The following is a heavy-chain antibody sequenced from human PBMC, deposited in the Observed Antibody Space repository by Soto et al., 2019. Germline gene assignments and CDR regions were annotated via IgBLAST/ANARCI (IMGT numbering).Heavy chain of an antibody. V-gene: IGHV1-8*01. CDR1: GYTFTSYD. D-gene: IGHD2-15*01. CDR2: MNPNSGNT. Sequence: QVQLVQSGAEVKKPGASVKVSCKASGYTFTSYDINWVRQATGQGLEWMGWMNPNSGNTGYAQKFQGRVTMTRNTSISTAYMEVSSLRSEDTAVYYCARGRGPYCSGGSCYSDYWGQGTLVTVSS. J-gene: IGHJ4*02. CDR3: ARGRGPYCSGGSCYSDY.